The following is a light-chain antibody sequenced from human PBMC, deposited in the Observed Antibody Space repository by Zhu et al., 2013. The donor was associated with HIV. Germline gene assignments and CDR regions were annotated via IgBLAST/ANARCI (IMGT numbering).Light chain of an antibody. J-gene: IGKJ2*01. CDR2: KAS. CDR3: QQYKWVYT. Sequence: DIQMTQSPSSLSASVGDRVTITCRASQSISSWLAWYQQKPGKAPKLLIYKASSLESGVPSRFSGSGSGTEFTLTISSLQPDDFATYYCQQYKWVYTFGQGTKLEIK. V-gene: IGKV1-5*03. CDR1: QSISSW.